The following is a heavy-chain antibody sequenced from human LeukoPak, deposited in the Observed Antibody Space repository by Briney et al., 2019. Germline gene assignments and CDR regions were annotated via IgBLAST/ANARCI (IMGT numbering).Heavy chain of an antibody. CDR1: GFTFDDYA. CDR3: AREDYDILTGYYY. J-gene: IGHJ4*02. V-gene: IGHV3-9*01. CDR2: ISWNSGSI. Sequence: PGRSLRLSCAASGFTFDDYAMHWVRQAPGKGLEWVSGISWNSGSIGYADSVKGRFTISRDNAKNSLYLQMNSLRAEDTAVYYCAREDYDILTGYYYWGQGTLVTVSS. D-gene: IGHD3-9*01.